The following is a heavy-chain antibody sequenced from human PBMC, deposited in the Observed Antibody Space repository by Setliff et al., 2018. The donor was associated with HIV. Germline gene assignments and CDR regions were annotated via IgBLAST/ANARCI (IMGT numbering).Heavy chain of an antibody. J-gene: IGHJ4*02. D-gene: IGHD3-10*01. Sequence: PSETLSLTCAVYGQSISGYYWSWIRQTPGKGLEWIGEINRGGDTNCNPSLKSRVTISVGSSYNHFSLKLSSVTAADTGVYYCASRRGIEFYFDIWGQGTPVTVSS. CDR3: ASRRGIEFYFDI. V-gene: IGHV4-34*01. CDR1: GQSISGYY. CDR2: INRGGDT.